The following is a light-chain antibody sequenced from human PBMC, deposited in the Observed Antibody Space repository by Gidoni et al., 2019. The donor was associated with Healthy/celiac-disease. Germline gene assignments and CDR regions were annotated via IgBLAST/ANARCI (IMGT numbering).Light chain of an antibody. CDR3: QSYDSSLRV. CDR2: GNS. Sequence: QSVLTQPPSVSGAPGQRVTIPCTGSSSNIGAGYDVHWSQQLPGTAPKLLIYGNSNRPSGVPDRFSGSKSGTSASLAITGLQAEDEADYYCQSYDSSLRVFGTGTKVTVL. J-gene: IGLJ1*01. V-gene: IGLV1-40*01. CDR1: SSNIGAGYD.